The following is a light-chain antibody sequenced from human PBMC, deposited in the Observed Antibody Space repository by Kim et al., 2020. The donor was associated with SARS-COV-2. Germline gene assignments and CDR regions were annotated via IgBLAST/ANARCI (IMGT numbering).Light chain of an antibody. CDR2: YDG. CDR3: QVWDSSSDHRVV. J-gene: IGLJ2*01. Sequence: KAAIINCGGTDIGSKSVHWYEQKPGQAPVLVITYDGDRPSGIPERFSGSNAGNSTTLTISRVEAGDEADYYCQVWDSSSDHRVVFGGGTKLTVL. CDR1: DIGSKS. V-gene: IGLV3-21*04.